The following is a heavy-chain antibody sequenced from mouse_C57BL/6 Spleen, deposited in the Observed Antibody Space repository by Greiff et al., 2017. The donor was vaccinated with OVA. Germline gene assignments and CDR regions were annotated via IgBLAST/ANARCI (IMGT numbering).Heavy chain of an antibody. CDR1: GFTFSSYG. V-gene: IGHV5-6*01. J-gene: IGHJ2*01. CDR3: ARQNSNRDY. D-gene: IGHD2-5*01. Sequence: EVKLMESGGDLVKPGGSLKLSCAASGFTFSSYGMSWVRQTPDKRLEWVATISSGGSYTYYPDSVKGRFTISRDNAKNTLYLQMSSLKSEDTAMYYCARQNSNRDYWGQGTTLTVSS. CDR2: ISSGGSYT.